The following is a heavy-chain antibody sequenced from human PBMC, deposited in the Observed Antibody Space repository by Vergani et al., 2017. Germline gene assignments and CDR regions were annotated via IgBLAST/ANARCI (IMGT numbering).Heavy chain of an antibody. Sequence: QVQLQQWGAGLLKPSETLSLTCAVYGGSFSGYYWSWIRQPPGKGLEWIGEINHRGSTNYNPSLKSRVTISVDTSKNQFSLKLSSVTAADTAVYYCARGRIAARPGWFDPWGQGTLVTVSS. CDR3: ARGRIAARPGWFDP. D-gene: IGHD6-6*01. J-gene: IGHJ5*02. CDR1: GGSFSGYY. CDR2: INHRGST. V-gene: IGHV4-34*01.